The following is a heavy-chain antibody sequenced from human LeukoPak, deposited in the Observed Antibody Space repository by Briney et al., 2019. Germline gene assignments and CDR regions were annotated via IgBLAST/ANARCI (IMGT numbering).Heavy chain of an antibody. CDR1: GFNFGGHY. Sequence: KSGGSLRLSCAASGFNFGGHYMSWVRQAPGKGPEWISYISANGDDIAYADSVKGRFTISRDNAKSSLRLQMNSLRVEDTAVYHCVRHAGRAGGQWGQGTLIAVSS. CDR2: ISANGDDI. J-gene: IGHJ4*02. V-gene: IGHV3-11*01. CDR3: VRHAGRAGGQ. D-gene: IGHD3-10*01.